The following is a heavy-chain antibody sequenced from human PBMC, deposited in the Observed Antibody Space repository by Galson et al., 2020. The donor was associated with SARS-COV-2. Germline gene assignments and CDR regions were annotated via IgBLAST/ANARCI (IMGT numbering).Heavy chain of an antibody. CDR2: ISYDGNDK. J-gene: IGHJ4*02. V-gene: IGHV3-30*01. CDR1: GFTFSGYA. CDR3: ARPYSSTWYYFDD. D-gene: IGHD6-13*01. Sequence: GGSLRLSCAGSGFTFSGYAMHWVRQAPGKGPEWVAVISYDGNDKYYADSVKGRFTISRDNSKNTQYLQMNSLRAEDTAVYYCARPYSSTWYYFDDWGQGTLVTVSS.